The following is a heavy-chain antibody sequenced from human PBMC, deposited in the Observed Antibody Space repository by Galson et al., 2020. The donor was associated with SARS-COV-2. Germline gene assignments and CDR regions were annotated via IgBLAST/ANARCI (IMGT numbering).Heavy chain of an antibody. CDR2: INPSGGST. CDR3: ARVEGDIVATIGEDY. J-gene: IGHJ4*02. V-gene: IGHV1-46*01. CDR1: GYTFTSYY. Sequence: ASVKVSCKASGYTFTSYYMHWVRQAPGQGLEWMGIINPSGGSTSYAQKFQGRVTMTRDTSTSTVYMELSSLRSEDTAVYYCARVEGDIVATIGEDYWGQGTLVTVSS. D-gene: IGHD5-12*01.